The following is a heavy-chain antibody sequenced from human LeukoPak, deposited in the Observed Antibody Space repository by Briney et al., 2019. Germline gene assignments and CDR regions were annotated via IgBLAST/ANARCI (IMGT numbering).Heavy chain of an antibody. D-gene: IGHD1-14*01. CDR1: GFRFNNYA. CDR3: ARGYQTGFTGPGGDF. J-gene: IGHJ4*02. CDR2: INNNGDNK. V-gene: IGHV3-64*01. Sequence: GGSLRLSCAASGFRFNNYAIHWFRQAPGKGLEYVSGINNNGDNKYYANSVKGRFTISRDNSKNTLFLQMDSLTSEDTAVYYCARGYQTGFTGPGGDFWGRGTLVTVTS.